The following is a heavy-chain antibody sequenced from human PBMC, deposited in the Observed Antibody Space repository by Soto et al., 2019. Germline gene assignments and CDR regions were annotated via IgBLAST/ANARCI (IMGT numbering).Heavy chain of an antibody. CDR2: ITSSGTTV. CDR1: GFTFSSYS. D-gene: IGHD6-13*01. V-gene: IGHV3-48*02. CDR3: ARGSSNWAYYFDY. J-gene: IGHJ4*02. Sequence: GGSLRLSCAASGFTFSSYSLNWVRQAPGKGLEWVSYITSSGTTVYYADSVRGRFTISRDNAKNSLYLQMNSLRDDDTAVYYCARGSSNWAYYFDYWGQGTLVTVSS.